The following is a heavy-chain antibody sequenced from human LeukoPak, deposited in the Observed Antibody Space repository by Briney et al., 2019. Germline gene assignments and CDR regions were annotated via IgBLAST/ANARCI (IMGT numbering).Heavy chain of an antibody. J-gene: IGHJ4*02. CDR3: ARGPGHILTGHHPWYFDY. V-gene: IGHV4-30-4*07. CDR1: GGSISSGGYS. CDR2: IYYSGST. Sequence: SETLSLTCAVSGGSISSGGYSWSWIRQPPGKGLEWIGYIYYSGSTYYNPSLKSRVTISEDTSKNQFSLKLSSVTAADTAVYYCARGPGHILTGHHPWYFDYWGQGTLVTVSS. D-gene: IGHD3-9*01.